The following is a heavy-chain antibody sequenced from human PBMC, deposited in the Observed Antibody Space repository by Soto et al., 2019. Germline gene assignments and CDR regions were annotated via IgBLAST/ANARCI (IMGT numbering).Heavy chain of an antibody. D-gene: IGHD3-10*01. V-gene: IGHV1-69*08. CDR2: IIPILGIA. CDR1: GGTFRSYT. CDR3: AREGATMVRWPTRPRPFDY. J-gene: IGHJ4*02. Sequence: QVQLVQSGAEVKKPGSSVKVSCKASGGTFRSYTISWVREAPGQWLEWMGRIIPILGIAHYAQTFQGRVTITADKSTSTAYMELSSLRSEDTAVYYCAREGATMVRWPTRPRPFDYWGQGTLVTVSS.